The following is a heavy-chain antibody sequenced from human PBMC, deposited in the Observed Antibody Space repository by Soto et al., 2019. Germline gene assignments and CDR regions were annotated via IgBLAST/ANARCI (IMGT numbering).Heavy chain of an antibody. CDR1: GGSISSGDYY. CDR3: ARGPTHLITMVRGAPDY. CDR2: IYYSGST. V-gene: IGHV4-30-4*01. Sequence: QVQLQESGPGLVKPSQTLSLTCTVSGGSISSGDYYWSWIRQPPGKGLEWIGYIYYSGSTYYNPSLKSRFTISVDTSKNQFSLKLSSVTAADTAVYYCARGPTHLITMVRGAPDYWGQGTLVTVSS. J-gene: IGHJ4*02. D-gene: IGHD3-10*01.